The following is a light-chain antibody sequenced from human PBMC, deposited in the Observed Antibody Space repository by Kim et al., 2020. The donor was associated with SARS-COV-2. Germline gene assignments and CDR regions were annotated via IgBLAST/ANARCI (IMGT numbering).Light chain of an antibody. J-gene: IGLJ2*01. CDR2: EDD. V-gene: IGLV6-57*02. CDR3: QYYSRDNVI. Sequence: GKTVTSCCTGSSGSIADKEVQWYQQLPGGAPTAIIDEDDQRPAGVAGRFSGSIGTATVAAHLIATGKKTEDEADYYCQYYSRDNVIFGGGTKLTVL. CDR1: SGSIADKE.